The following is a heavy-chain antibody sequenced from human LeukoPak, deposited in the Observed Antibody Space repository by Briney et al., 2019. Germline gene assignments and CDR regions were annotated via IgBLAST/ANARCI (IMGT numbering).Heavy chain of an antibody. CDR1: GFTISSYA. V-gene: IGHV3-23*01. Sequence: GGSLRLSCAASGFTISSYAMSWVRQAPGKGLEWVSAFSGSGGSTYYADSVRGRFTISGDNSKNTLYLQMNSLRAEDTAVYYCAKWHCSSTSCYKGVFDYWGQGTLVTVSS. J-gene: IGHJ4*02. CDR2: FSGSGGST. D-gene: IGHD2-2*02. CDR3: AKWHCSSTSCYKGVFDY.